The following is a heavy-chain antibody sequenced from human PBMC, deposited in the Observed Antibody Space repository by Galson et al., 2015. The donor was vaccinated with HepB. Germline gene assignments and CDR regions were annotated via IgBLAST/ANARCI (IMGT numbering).Heavy chain of an antibody. CDR1: GGSISSSSYY. CDR2: IYYSGST. V-gene: IGHV4-39*01. CDR3: ARDDYDYVWGSYRY. J-gene: IGHJ4*02. D-gene: IGHD3-16*02. Sequence: LSLTCTVSGGSISSSSYYWGWIRQPPGKGLEWIGSIYYSGSTYYNPSLKSRVTISVDTSKNQFSLKLNSVTAADTAVYYCARDDYDYVWGSYRYWGQGTLVTVSS.